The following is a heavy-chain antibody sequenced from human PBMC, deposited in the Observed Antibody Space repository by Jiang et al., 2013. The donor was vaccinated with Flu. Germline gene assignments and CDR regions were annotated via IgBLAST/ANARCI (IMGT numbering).Heavy chain of an antibody. CDR1: GGSFSGYY. D-gene: IGHD5-18*01. CDR3: ARRPVKGYSYGPLRY. J-gene: IGHJ4*02. Sequence: VLLKPSETLSLTCAVYGGSFSGYYWSWIRQPPGKGLEWIGEINHSGSTNYNPSLKSRVTISVDTSKNQFSLKLSSVTAADTAVYYCARRPVKGYSYGPLRYWGQGNPGHRLL. V-gene: IGHV4-34*01. CDR2: INHSGST.